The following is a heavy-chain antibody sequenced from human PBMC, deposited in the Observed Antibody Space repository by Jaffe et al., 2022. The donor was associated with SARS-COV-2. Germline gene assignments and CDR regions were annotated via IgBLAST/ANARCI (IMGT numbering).Heavy chain of an antibody. V-gene: IGHV3-9*01. CDR2: ISWNSGSI. CDR3: AKDRHFDWLLNYGMDV. D-gene: IGHD3-9*01. CDR1: GFTFDDYA. J-gene: IGHJ6*02. Sequence: EVQLVESGGGLVQPGRSLRLSCAASGFTFDDYAMHWVRQAPGKGLEWVSGISWNSGSIGYADSVKGRFTISRDNAKNSLYLQMNSLRAEDTALYYCAKDRHFDWLLNYGMDVWGQGTTVTVSS.